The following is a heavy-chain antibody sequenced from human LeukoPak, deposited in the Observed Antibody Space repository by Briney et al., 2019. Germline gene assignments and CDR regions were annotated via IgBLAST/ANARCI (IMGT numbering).Heavy chain of an antibody. D-gene: IGHD6-19*01. Sequence: SETLSLTCAVYGGSFSGYYWSWIRQPPGKGLEWIGEINHSGSTNYNPSLKSRVTISVDTSRNQFSLKLRSVTAADTAVYYCARDRGSGWVDYWGQETLVTVSS. CDR3: ARDRGSGWVDY. V-gene: IGHV4-34*01. CDR2: INHSGST. J-gene: IGHJ4*02. CDR1: GGSFSGYY.